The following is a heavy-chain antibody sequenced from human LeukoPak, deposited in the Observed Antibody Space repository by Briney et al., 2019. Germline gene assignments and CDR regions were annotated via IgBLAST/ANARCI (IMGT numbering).Heavy chain of an antibody. CDR1: GFTVSRNY. CDR3: ARVHHSSSWGTDDC. V-gene: IGHV3-7*01. CDR2: IKEDGSET. Sequence: GGSLRLSCAASGFTVSRNYMSWVRQAPGKGLEWVANIKEDGSETYYVDSVRGRFTISRDNAKNSLYLHMNSLRAEDTAVYFCARVHHSSSWGTDDCWGQGTLSPSPQ. D-gene: IGHD6-13*01. J-gene: IGHJ4*02.